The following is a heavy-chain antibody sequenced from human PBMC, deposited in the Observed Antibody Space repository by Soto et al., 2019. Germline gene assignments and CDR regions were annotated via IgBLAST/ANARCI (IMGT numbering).Heavy chain of an antibody. CDR2: IYYRGST. D-gene: IGHD3-10*01. V-gene: IGHV4-59*01. J-gene: IGHJ6*03. Sequence: SETPSLTCTVSGGSISSYYWSWIRQPPGKGLEWIGYIYYRGSTNYNPSLKSRVTISVDTSKNQFSLKLSSVTAADTAVYYCARERAAAGYYYGSGSYYMDVWGKGTTVTVSS. CDR1: GGSISSYY. CDR3: ARERAAAGYYYGSGSYYMDV.